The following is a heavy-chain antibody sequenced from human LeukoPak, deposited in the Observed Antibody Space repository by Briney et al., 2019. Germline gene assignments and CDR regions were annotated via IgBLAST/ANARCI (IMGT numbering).Heavy chain of an antibody. CDR3: ARAEAFSRAFDY. CDR1: GFTVSSNY. D-gene: IGHD1-14*01. J-gene: IGHJ4*02. V-gene: IGHV3-48*04. Sequence: GGSLRLSCAASGFTVSSNYMSWVRQAPGKGLEWVSHISSGSSTIYYADSVKGRFTISRDNAKDSLYLQMNSLRAEDTAVYYCARAEAFSRAFDYWGQGTLVTVSS. CDR2: ISSGSSTI.